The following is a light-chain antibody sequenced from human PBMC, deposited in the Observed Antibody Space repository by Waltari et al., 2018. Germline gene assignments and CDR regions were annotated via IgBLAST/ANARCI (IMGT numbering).Light chain of an antibody. V-gene: IGKV3D-15*01. Sequence: SCRASQSVSRALAWYQQTPGQAPRLLIYGASNRATGIPGRFSGSGSGTDFSLTISSLEPEDFAVYYCQHYLRLPATFGQGTKVEIK. CDR3: QHYLRLPAT. J-gene: IGKJ1*01. CDR1: QSVSRA. CDR2: GAS.